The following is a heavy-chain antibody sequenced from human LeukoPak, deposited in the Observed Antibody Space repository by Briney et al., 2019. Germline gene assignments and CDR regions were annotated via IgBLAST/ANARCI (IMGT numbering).Heavy chain of an antibody. V-gene: IGHV4-34*01. CDR1: GGSFSGYY. J-gene: IGHJ4*02. Sequence: PSETLSLTCAVYGGSFSGYYWSWIRQPPGKGLEWIGEINHSGSTNYNPSLKSRATISVDTSKNQFSLKLSSVTAADTAVYYCARGSRGYSSSWLIDYWGQGTLVTVSS. D-gene: IGHD6-13*01. CDR3: ARGSRGYSSSWLIDY. CDR2: INHSGST.